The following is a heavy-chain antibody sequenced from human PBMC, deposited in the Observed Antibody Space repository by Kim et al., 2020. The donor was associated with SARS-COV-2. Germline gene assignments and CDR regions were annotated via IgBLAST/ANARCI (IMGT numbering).Heavy chain of an antibody. Sequence: SETLSLTCSVSGGSVTNSHYYWSWLRQSPGKGLEWIGEIYYTGTTYFNPSLKSRVTVSLDTSQNKFSLKMTSVTAADTAIYFCARVRPSGHYFDYWGQGTPVTVSS. CDR2: IYYTGTT. J-gene: IGHJ4*02. D-gene: IGHD6-6*01. CDR3: ARVRPSGHYFDY. CDR1: GGSVTNSHYY. V-gene: IGHV4-31*03.